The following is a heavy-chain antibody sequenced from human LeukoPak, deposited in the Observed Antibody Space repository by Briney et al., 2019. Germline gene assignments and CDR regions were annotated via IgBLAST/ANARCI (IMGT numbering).Heavy chain of an antibody. CDR2: IYYSGST. CDR3: ARGYYGSGSYAFDY. D-gene: IGHD3-10*01. J-gene: IGHJ4*02. Sequence: SETLSLACGVSGGSISSGGHSWSWIRQPPGKGLECIGYIYYSGSTYYNPSLKSRVTISVDRSKNQISLKLSSVTAADTAVYYCARGYYGSGSYAFDYWGQGTLVTVSS. CDR1: GGSISSGGHS. V-gene: IGHV4-30-2*01.